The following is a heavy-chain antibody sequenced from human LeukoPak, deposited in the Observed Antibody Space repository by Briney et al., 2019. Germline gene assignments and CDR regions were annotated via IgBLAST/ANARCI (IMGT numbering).Heavy chain of an antibody. J-gene: IGHJ5*02. CDR2: IYYSGSI. D-gene: IGHD2-15*01. Sequence: SSETLSLTCTVSGGSISDYYWSWIRQPPGKGLEWIGYIYYSGSINYNPSLKSRVTISVDTSKNQFSLKLSSVTAADTAVYYCARVEEYCSAGSCYLGWFDPWGQGTLVTVSS. CDR3: ARVEEYCSAGSCYLGWFDP. V-gene: IGHV4-59*01. CDR1: GGSISDYY.